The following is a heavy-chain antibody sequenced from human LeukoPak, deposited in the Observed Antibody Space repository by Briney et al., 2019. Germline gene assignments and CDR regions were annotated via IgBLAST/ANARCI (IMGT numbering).Heavy chain of an antibody. CDR3: ARKGSGHYEGPSKYFYYMDV. V-gene: IGHV5-51*01. Sequence: GASLKISCKASGSSFTTYWIAWVRQKPGQGLECVGIIYPGDSDTRYNPSFQGQVTISVDKSSDTAYLQWNSLKASDSAMFYCARKGSGHYEGPSKYFYYMDVWGKGTTVTVSS. J-gene: IGHJ6*03. CDR2: IYPGDSDT. CDR1: GSSFTTYW. D-gene: IGHD6-19*01.